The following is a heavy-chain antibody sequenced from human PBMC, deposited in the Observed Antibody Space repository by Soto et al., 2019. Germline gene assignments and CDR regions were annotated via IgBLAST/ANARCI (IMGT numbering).Heavy chain of an antibody. CDR3: VYYGSGSYYNDY. J-gene: IGHJ4*02. D-gene: IGHD3-10*01. V-gene: IGHV4-39*01. CDR1: GGSISSSSYY. CDR2: IYYSGST. Sequence: QLQLQESGPGLVKPSETLSLTCTVSGGSISSSSYYWGWIRQPPGKGLEWIGSIYYSGSTCYNPSLKSRVTISVDTSKNQFSLKLSSVTAADTAVYYCVYYGSGSYYNDYWGQGTLVTVSS.